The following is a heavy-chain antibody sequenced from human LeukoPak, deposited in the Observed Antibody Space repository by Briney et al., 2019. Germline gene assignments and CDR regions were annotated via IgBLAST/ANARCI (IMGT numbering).Heavy chain of an antibody. V-gene: IGHV3-30*02. J-gene: IGHJ4*02. D-gene: IGHD6-19*01. CDR1: GFAFSTYG. CDR3: AKGYSSGWKVDF. CDR2: IRYDGTSK. Sequence: GGSLRLPCAASGFAFSTYGMHWVRQAPDRELEWVAFIRYDGTSKYYADSVKGRFTISRDNSKNTLYLEMNSLRAEDTAVYYCAKGYSSGWKVDFWGQGTLATVSS.